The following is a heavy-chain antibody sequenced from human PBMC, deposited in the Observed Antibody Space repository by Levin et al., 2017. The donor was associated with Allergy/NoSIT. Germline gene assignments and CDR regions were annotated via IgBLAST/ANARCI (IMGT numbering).Heavy chain of an antibody. J-gene: IGHJ4*02. CDR2: IYWDDDK. V-gene: IGHV2-5*02. CDR1: GFSLSTSGVG. D-gene: IGHD2-2*02. Sequence: TLSLTCTFSGFSLSTSGVGVGWIRQPPGKALEWLALIYWDDDKRYSPSLKSRLTITKDTSKNQVVLTMTNMDPVDTATYYCAHVIPYCSSTSCNTFDYWGQGTLVTVSS. CDR3: AHVIPYCSSTSCNTFDY.